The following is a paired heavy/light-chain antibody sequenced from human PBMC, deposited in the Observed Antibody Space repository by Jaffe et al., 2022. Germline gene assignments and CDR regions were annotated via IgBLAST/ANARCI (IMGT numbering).Heavy chain of an antibody. V-gene: IGHV3-23*01. CDR3: AKHTYSSGGDFDY. Sequence: EVQVLESGGGLVQPGGSLRLSCVVSGFTFTDYAMSWVRQAPGKGLEWVSSISDSGFRKYYADSVKGRFTISRDSSKNTLYLQMNSLRAGDTAVYYCAKHTYSSGGDFDYWGQGTLVTVSS. CDR1: GFTFTDYA. J-gene: IGHJ4*02. D-gene: IGHD3-22*01. CDR2: ISDSGFRK.
Light chain of an antibody. J-gene: IGKJ5*01. CDR3: QQRSNWPIT. CDR2: DAS. CDR1: QSISSY. V-gene: IGKV3-11*01. Sequence: EIVLTQSPATLSLSPGERATLSCRASQSISSYLAWYQQKPGQAPRLLIYDASNRATGIPARFSGSGSGTDFALTINSLEPEDFAVYYCQQRSNWPITFGQGTRLEIK.